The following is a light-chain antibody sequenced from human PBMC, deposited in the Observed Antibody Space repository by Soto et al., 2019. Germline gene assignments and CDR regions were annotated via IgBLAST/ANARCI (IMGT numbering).Light chain of an antibody. CDR2: GAS. Sequence: DIGLTQSPVTLSLSPGERATLSCRASPSVASRFLAWYQQKPGQAPRLLIYGASSRATGIPDRFSGSGSGTDFTLTITRLEPEDFAVYYCQQFATSPFTFGSGTTVDVK. V-gene: IGKV3-20*01. J-gene: IGKJ3*01. CDR1: PSVASRF. CDR3: QQFATSPFT.